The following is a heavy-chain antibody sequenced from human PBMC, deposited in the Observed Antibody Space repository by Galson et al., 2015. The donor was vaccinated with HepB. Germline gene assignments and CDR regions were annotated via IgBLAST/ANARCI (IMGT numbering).Heavy chain of an antibody. V-gene: IGHV2-26*01. CDR2: IFSNDEK. CDR1: GFSLTNARLG. D-gene: IGHD3-22*01. CDR3: ARIRSYDSSGYYWIWYFDL. Sequence: PALVKPTQTLTLTCTVSGFSLTNARLGVTWIRQPPGKALEWLAHIFSNDEKPYNTSLKSRLTISRDISKSQVVLTMTNMDPVDTATYYCARIRSYDSSGYYWIWYFDLWGRGTLVTVSS. J-gene: IGHJ2*01.